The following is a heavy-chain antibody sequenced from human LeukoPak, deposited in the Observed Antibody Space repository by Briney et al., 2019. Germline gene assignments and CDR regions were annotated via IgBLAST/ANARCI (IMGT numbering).Heavy chain of an antibody. CDR2: ISGSGGST. CDR1: AFTFSTYA. J-gene: IGHJ4*02. Sequence: PGGSLRLSCAASAFTFSTYAMSWVRQAPGKGLEWVSAISGSGGSTYYADSVKGRFTISRDNSKNTLYLQMNSLRAEDTAVYYCAKDPYSYYYESSGSHLDYWGQGTLVTVSS. CDR3: AKDPYSYYYESSGSHLDY. V-gene: IGHV3-23*01. D-gene: IGHD3-22*01.